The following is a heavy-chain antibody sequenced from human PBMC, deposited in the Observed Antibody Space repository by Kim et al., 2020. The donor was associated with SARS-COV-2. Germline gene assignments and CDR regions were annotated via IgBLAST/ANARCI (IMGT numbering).Heavy chain of an antibody. D-gene: IGHD4-17*01. V-gene: IGHV3-23*01. CDR3: ATQGYGDSYFDY. J-gene: IGHJ4*02. Sequence: YAASVQGRFTISRDNSKTTVSLQMNSLRAEDTAVYYCATQGYGDSYFDYWGQGTLVTVSS.